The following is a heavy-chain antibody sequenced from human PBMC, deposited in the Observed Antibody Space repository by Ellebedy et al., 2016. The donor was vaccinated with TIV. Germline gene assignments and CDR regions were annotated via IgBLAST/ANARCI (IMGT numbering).Heavy chain of an antibody. D-gene: IGHD6-19*01. CDR1: GFTFSSYE. J-gene: IGHJ6*01. V-gene: IGHV3-48*03. Sequence: PGGSLRLSCAASGFTFSSYEMNWVRQAPGKGLEWVSYISSSGSTIYYADSVKGRFTISRDNAKNSLYLQMNSLRAEDTAVYYCARLIAVAGLAGGMDVWGQGTTVTVSS. CDR2: ISSSGSTI. CDR3: ARLIAVAGLAGGMDV.